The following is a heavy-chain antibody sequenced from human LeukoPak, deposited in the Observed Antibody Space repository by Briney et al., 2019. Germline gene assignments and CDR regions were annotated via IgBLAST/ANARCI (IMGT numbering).Heavy chain of an antibody. D-gene: IGHD6-13*01. CDR1: GFTFSSYA. CDR2: ISGSGGST. CDR3: AKSPLAPGIAAAGNYYFDY. Sequence: GGSLRLSCAASGFTFSSYAMSWVRQAPGKGLEWVSAISGSGGSTYYADSVKGRFTISRDSSKNTLYLQMNSLRAEDTAVYYCAKSPLAPGIAAAGNYYFDYWGQGTLVTVSS. V-gene: IGHV3-23*01. J-gene: IGHJ4*02.